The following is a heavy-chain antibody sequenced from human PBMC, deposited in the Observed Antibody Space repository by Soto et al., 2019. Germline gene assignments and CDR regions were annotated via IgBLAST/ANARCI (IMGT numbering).Heavy chain of an antibody. Sequence: EVQLVESGGGLVQPGGSLRLSCAASGFTFSIYWMHWVRQAPGKGLVWVSRMNMDGSRTSYADFAKGRFTISRDDAKSTVYLQMSNLRAEDTAVYYCVRGDGDRYDGQGYLGRHWGQGPLVTVSS. CDR2: MNMDGSRT. CDR3: VRGDGDRYDGQGYLGRH. V-gene: IGHV3-74*01. J-gene: IGHJ4*02. D-gene: IGHD2-21*01. CDR1: GFTFSIYW.